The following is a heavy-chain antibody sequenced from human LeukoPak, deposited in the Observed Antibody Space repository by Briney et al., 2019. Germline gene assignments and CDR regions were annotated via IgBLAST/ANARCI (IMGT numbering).Heavy chain of an antibody. CDR1: GFTCDDYA. D-gene: IGHD6-13*01. Sequence: PGGSLRLSCAASGFTCDDYAMHWVRQAPGKGLEWVSGISWNSGSIGYADSVKGRFTISRDNAKNSLYLQMNSLRAEDMACYYCAKDVSPHIAAAGEDWGQGTLVTVSS. CDR3: AKDVSPHIAAAGED. J-gene: IGHJ4*02. V-gene: IGHV3-9*03. CDR2: ISWNSGSI.